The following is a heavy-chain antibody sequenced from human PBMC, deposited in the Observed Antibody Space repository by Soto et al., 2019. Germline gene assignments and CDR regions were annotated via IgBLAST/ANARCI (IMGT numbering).Heavy chain of an antibody. Sequence: SQTLSLTCVIPGDSVSSNGAAWNWIRQSPSRGLEWLGRTYYRSKWYNDYAVSVKSRITINPDTSKSQFSLQLNSVTPEDTAVYYCARDKHDYFNRGIGFDTWGQGILVTVS. CDR3: ARDKHDYFNRGIGFDT. CDR2: TYYRSKWYN. V-gene: IGHV6-1*01. J-gene: IGHJ5*02. CDR1: GDSVSSNGAA. D-gene: IGHD4-17*01.